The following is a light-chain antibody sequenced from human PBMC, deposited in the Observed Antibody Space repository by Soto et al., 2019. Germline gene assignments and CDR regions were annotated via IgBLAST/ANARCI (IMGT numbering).Light chain of an antibody. J-gene: IGKJ5*01. CDR3: EQLNTYPIT. CDR2: AAT. CDR1: QGITSY. V-gene: IGKV1-9*01. Sequence: DIQLTQSPSFLSASVGDRVTITCRASQGITSYLAWYQQKSGKPPQLLIYAATTLQRGVPPRFSGSGSGTEFTLTISSLQPEDLATYYCEQLNTYPITFGQGTRLEI.